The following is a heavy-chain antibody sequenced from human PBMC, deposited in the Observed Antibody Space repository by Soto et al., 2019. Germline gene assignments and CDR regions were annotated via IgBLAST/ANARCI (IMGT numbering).Heavy chain of an antibody. V-gene: IGHV2-26*01. CDR3: ASTPPWIDIPESLDY. CDR2: IFSNDEK. J-gene: IGHJ4*02. D-gene: IGHD2-2*03. Sequence: QVTLKESGPVLVKPTETLTLTCTVSGVSLSNARMGVSWIRQPPGKALEWLAHIFSNDEKSYSTSLKSRLTISKDTSKSQVVLTMTNMDPVDTATYYCASTPPWIDIPESLDYWGQGTLVTVSS. CDR1: GVSLSNARMG.